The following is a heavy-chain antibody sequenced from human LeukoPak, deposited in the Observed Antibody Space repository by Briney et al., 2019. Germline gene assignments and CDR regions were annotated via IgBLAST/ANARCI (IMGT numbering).Heavy chain of an antibody. CDR2: INAGNGNT. J-gene: IGHJ4*02. Sequence: ASVKVSCKASGYTFTSYAMHWVRQAPGQRLEWMGWINAGNGNTKYSQKFQGRVTITRDTSACTAYMELSSLRSEDTAVYYCARVNPEYSSGPPPLDYWGQGTLVTVSS. CDR1: GYTFTSYA. V-gene: IGHV1-3*01. D-gene: IGHD6-19*01. CDR3: ARVNPEYSSGPPPLDY.